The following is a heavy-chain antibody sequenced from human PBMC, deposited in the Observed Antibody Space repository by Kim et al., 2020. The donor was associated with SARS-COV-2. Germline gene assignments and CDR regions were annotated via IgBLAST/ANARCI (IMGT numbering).Heavy chain of an antibody. CDR2: ISGSGGST. CDR3: ARARGSGGYYDALDI. D-gene: IGHD1-26*01. J-gene: IGHJ3*02. Sequence: GGSLRLSCAASGFSFNTYALTWVRQAPGKGLDCVSTISGSGGSTFYADSVRGRFTLSRDNSKNRPYLQMDRLRADDTAVYYCARARGSGGYYDALDIWG. V-gene: IGHV3-23*01. CDR1: GFSFNTYA.